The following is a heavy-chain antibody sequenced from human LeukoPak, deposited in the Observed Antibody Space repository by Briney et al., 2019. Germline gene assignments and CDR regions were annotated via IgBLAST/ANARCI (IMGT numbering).Heavy chain of an antibody. CDR2: ISPYNGNT. D-gene: IGHD1-20*01. CDR3: ARASTHRYNWKSGQLNDAFDI. CDR1: GCTFTHYV. J-gene: IGHJ3*02. Sequence: ASVKVSCKTSGCTFTHYVISWVRQAPGQGLEWMGRISPYNGNTKYAQKLQGRVTMTTDTSTSTAYMELRSLRSDDTAVYYCARASTHRYNWKSGQLNDAFDIWGQGTMVTVSS. V-gene: IGHV1-18*01.